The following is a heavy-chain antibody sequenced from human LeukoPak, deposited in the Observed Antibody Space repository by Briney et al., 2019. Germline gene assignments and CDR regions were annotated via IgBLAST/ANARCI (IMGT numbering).Heavy chain of an antibody. CDR3: ARKRLFTYTRNNYRDAFDI. CDR1: GGSISGAYYY. J-gene: IGHJ3*02. V-gene: IGHV4-31*03. CDR2: ISYNGTT. Sequence: PSETLSLTCTVSGGSISGAYYYWSWIRQHPGRGLEWIGYISYNGTTYSSPSLKSRITISVDASKTQFSLKLSSVPAADPAVYYAARKRLFTYTRNNYRDAFDIWGPGTMVTVSS. D-gene: IGHD1-1*01.